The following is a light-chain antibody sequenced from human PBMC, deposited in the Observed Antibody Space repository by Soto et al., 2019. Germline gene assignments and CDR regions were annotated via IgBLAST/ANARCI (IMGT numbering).Light chain of an antibody. CDR2: GNS. CDR1: SSNIGAGYD. Sequence: QSVLTQPPSVSGAPGQRVTISCTGSSSNIGAGYDVHWYQQLPGTAPKLLIYGNSNRPSGVPDRFSGSTSVTSASLAITGLQAEDEADYYCQSYDRSLSGWVFGGGTKLTVL. J-gene: IGLJ3*02. CDR3: QSYDRSLSGWV. V-gene: IGLV1-40*01.